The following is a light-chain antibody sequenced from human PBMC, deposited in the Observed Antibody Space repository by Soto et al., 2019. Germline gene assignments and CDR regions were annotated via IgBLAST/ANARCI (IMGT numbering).Light chain of an antibody. CDR3: QQRSIWPWT. J-gene: IGKJ1*01. CDR1: QSVSNY. V-gene: IGKV3-11*01. CDR2: DAS. Sequence: EMVLTQSPATLSLSPGERATLSCWASQSVSNYFVWYQQKPGQAPRLLIYDASKRATGIPARFSGSGSGTDFTLTISSLEPEDFAVYYCQQRSIWPWTFGQGTKV.